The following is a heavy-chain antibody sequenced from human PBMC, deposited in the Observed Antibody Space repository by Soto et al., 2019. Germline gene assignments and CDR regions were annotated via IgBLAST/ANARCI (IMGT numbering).Heavy chain of an antibody. CDR1: GYSINSGYY. CDR3: ARGLGANDGYYFDY. Sequence: SETLSLTCAISGYSINSGYYWGWIRQPPGKGLEWLGSIHHRGSTYYNPSLKSRVTISLDTSKNQFSLRLTSVTAADTAVFYCARGLGANDGYYFDYWGQGALVNVSS. V-gene: IGHV4-38-2*01. D-gene: IGHD1-26*01. CDR2: IHHRGST. J-gene: IGHJ4*02.